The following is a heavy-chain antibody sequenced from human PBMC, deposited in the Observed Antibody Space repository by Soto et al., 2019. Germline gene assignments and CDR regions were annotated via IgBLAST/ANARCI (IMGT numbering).Heavy chain of an antibody. CDR1: GYTFTSYY. CDR3: ARDLDRIVGATDYYYYGMDV. J-gene: IGHJ6*02. CDR2: INPSGGST. V-gene: IGHV1-46*01. D-gene: IGHD1-26*01. Sequence: ASVKVSCKASGYTFTSYYMHRVRQAPGQGLEWMGIINPSGGSTSYAQKFQSRVTMTRDTSTSTVYMELSSLRSEDTAVYYCARDLDRIVGATDYYYYGMDVWGQGTTVTVSS.